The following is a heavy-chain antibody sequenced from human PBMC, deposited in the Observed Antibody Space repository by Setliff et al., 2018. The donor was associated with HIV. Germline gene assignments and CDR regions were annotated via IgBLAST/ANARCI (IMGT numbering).Heavy chain of an antibody. J-gene: IGHJ6*03. V-gene: IGHV1-69*13. Sequence: ASVKVSCKASGDTFNNYAIGWVRQAPGQGLEWMGGILPVSEAANYAQKFQGRVTITADESTATFYMEMSTLRSEDTAVYYCVNLPFFYYYYMDVWGEGTPVTVSS. CDR1: GDTFNNYA. CDR3: VNLPFFYYYYMDV. CDR2: ILPVSEAA.